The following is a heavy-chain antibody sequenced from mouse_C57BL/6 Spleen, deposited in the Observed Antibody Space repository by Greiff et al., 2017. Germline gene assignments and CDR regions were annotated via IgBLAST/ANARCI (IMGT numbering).Heavy chain of an antibody. CDR3: ARSPIYYGNSYYFDY. D-gene: IGHD2-1*01. V-gene: IGHV1-78*01. CDR2: IYPRDGST. Sequence: QVQLQQSDAELVKPGASVKISCKVSGYTFTDHTIHWMKQRPEQGLEWIGYIYPRDGSTKYNEKFKGKATLTADKSSSTAYMQLTSLTSEDSAVHFCARSPIYYGNSYYFDYWGQGTTLTVSS. CDR1: GYTFTDHT. J-gene: IGHJ2*01.